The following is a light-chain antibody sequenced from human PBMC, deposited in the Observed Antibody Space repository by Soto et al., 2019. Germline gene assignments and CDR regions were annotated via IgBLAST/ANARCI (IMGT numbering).Light chain of an antibody. V-gene: IGKV3-20*01. J-gene: IGKJ2*01. CDR2: GAS. CDR1: QSVSSNY. CDR3: QQYGTSPRPYT. Sequence: EIVLTQSPGTLSLAPGERATLSCRASQSVSSNYLAWYQQKPGQAPRLLIYGASSRATDIPDRFSGSGSGTDFTLTISRLEPEDFAVYYCQQYGTSPRPYTFGPGTKLEIK.